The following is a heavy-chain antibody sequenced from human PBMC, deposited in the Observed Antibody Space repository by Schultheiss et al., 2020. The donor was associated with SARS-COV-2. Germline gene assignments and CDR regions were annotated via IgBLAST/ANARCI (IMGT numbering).Heavy chain of an antibody. CDR3: ARGGYSSSWYDY. D-gene: IGHD6-13*01. J-gene: IGHJ4*02. CDR2: IKQDGSEK. Sequence: GESLKISCAASGFTFSSYEMNWVRQAPGKGLEWVANIKQDGSEKYYVDSVKGRFTISRDNAKNSLYLQMNSLRAEDTAVYYCARGGYSSSWYDYWGQGTLVTVSS. CDR1: GFTFSSYE. V-gene: IGHV3-7*01.